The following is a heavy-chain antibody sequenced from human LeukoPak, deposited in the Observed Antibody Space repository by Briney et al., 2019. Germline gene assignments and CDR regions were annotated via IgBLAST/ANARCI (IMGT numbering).Heavy chain of an antibody. CDR3: ARLSIAALYCYYMDV. Sequence: GASVKLSCKASGYTFTGYYMHWVRQAPGQGLEWMGWINPNSGGTNYAQKFQGRVTMTRDTSISTAYMELSRLRSDDTAVYYCARLSIAALYCYYMDVWGKGTTVTVSS. CDR1: GYTFTGYY. D-gene: IGHD6-6*01. CDR2: INPNSGGT. V-gene: IGHV1-2*02. J-gene: IGHJ6*03.